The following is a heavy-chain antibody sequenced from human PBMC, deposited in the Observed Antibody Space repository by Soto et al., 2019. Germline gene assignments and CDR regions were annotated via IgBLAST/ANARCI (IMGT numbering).Heavy chain of an antibody. J-gene: IGHJ4*02. CDR2: INPSGGST. D-gene: IGHD3-10*01. V-gene: IGHV1-46*01. CDR1: GYTFTSYY. CDR3: ARASGESYPGSRVFDS. Sequence: ASVKFSCEASGYTFTSYYMHWVRQAPGQGLEWMGIINPSGGSTSYAQKFQGRVTMTRDTSTSTVYMELNSLRAEDTAIYYCARASGESYPGSRVFDSWGQGTRVTVSS.